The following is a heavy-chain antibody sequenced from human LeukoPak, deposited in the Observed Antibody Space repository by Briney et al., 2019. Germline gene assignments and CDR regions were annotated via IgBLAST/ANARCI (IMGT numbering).Heavy chain of an antibody. V-gene: IGHV4-4*07. CDR1: GDSISSQY. Sequence: PSETLSLTCTVSGDSISSQYWSWIRQSPGKGLEWIGRIDSSGKTNYNPSLKSRVTISIDKSKGQFSLKVNSVTAADTAVYYCARGVGSSSRNWFDPWGQGALVTVSS. J-gene: IGHJ5*02. CDR3: ARGVGSSSRNWFDP. D-gene: IGHD6-13*01. CDR2: IDSSGKT.